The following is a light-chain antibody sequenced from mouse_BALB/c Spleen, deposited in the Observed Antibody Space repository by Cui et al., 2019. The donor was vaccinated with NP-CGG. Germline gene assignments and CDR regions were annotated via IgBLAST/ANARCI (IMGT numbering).Light chain of an antibody. V-gene: IGLV1*01. CDR1: TGAVTTSNY. CDR3: ALWYSNHWV. Sequence: QAVVTQESALTTSPGETVTLTCRSSTGAVTTSNYANWVQEKPDHLFTELIDGTNNRAPGSPARFAGTLIGDKAALTIAGAQTEDDAIYCCALWYSNHWVFGGGTKLTVL. J-gene: IGLJ1*01. CDR2: GTN.